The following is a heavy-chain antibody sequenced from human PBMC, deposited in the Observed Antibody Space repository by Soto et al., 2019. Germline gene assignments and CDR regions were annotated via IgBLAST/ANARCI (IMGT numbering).Heavy chain of an antibody. J-gene: IGHJ6*02. CDR2: IYTTGST. D-gene: IGHD3-16*01. Sequence: SETLSLTCTVSTGSINSYYWSWIRQPAGKGLEWIGRIYTTGSTTYNPSLKSRVTMSVDTSKKQVSLNLTSVTAADTAVYYCARLRGGYYYYGMDVWGQGPTVTVSS. V-gene: IGHV4-4*07. CDR1: TGSINSYY. CDR3: ARLRGGYYYYGMDV.